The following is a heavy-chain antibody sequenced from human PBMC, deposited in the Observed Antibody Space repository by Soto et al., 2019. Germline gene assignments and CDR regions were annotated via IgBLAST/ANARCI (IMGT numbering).Heavy chain of an antibody. CDR2: INPNSGGT. D-gene: IGHD3-10*01. CDR1: GYTFTGYY. V-gene: IGHV1-2*04. CDR3: ARGNSMVRGVILYYFDY. Sequence: ASVKVSCKASGYTFTGYYMHWVRHAPGQGLEWMGWINPNSGGTNYAQKFQGWVTMTRDTSISTAYMELSRLRSDDTAVYYCARGNSMVRGVILYYFDYWGQGTLVTVSS. J-gene: IGHJ4*02.